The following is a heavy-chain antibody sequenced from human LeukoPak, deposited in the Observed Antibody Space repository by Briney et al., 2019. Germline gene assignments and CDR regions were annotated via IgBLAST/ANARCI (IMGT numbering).Heavy chain of an antibody. D-gene: IGHD5-18*01. CDR1: GFTLSSYA. CDR3: AFLEGYSYGTGSSYGTDV. Sequence: GGSLRLSCAASGFTLSSYAIHWARQAPGKGLEWVAVMSFDVRNTYYSESVKGRFTITRDNFRNTLYLQMNSLRTEDTAVYYCAFLEGYSYGTGSSYGTDVWGQGTAVTVS. V-gene: IGHV3-30*03. CDR2: MSFDVRNT. J-gene: IGHJ6*02.